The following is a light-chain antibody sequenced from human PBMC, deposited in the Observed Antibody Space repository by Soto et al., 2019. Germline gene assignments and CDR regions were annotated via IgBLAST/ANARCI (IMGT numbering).Light chain of an antibody. CDR3: TSFARTNNYV. CDR1: SSDIGRYDY. J-gene: IGLJ1*01. V-gene: IGLV2-8*01. Sequence: QSVLTQPPSASGSPGQSVTISCTGTSSDIGRYDYVSWYQQHPGKAPKLLIYEVNKRPSGVPDRFSGSKSGSSASPTVSGLKSEDEADYYCTSFARTNNYVFATGTKLTVL. CDR2: EVN.